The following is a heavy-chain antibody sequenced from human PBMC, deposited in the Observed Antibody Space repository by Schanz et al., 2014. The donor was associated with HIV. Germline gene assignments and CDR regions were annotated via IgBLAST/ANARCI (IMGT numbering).Heavy chain of an antibody. V-gene: IGHV3-30*18. J-gene: IGHJ6*02. CDR3: AKVARWDYYGMDV. CDR1: GFTFSSYG. Sequence: QVQLVESGGGVVQPGGSLRLSCAASGFTFSSYGMHWVRQAPGKGLEWAAVISYDGSDKYYAESVKGRFIISRDNSKNTLYLQMNRLRAEDTAVYYCAKVARWDYYGMDVWGPGTTVTVSS. CDR2: ISYDGSDK.